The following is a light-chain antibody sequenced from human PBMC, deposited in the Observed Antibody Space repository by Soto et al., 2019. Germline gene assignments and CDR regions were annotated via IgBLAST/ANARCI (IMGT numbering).Light chain of an antibody. J-gene: IGLJ1*01. Sequence: QSALTQPPSASGSPGQSVTISCTGTSSDVGAYNYVSWYQQHPGKAPKLMIYEVSKRPSGISSRFSGSKSGNTASLTISGLQTEDEADYYCSSYTSSSTLFGTGTKVTVL. CDR3: SSYTSSSTL. V-gene: IGLV2-14*01. CDR1: SSDVGAYNY. CDR2: EVS.